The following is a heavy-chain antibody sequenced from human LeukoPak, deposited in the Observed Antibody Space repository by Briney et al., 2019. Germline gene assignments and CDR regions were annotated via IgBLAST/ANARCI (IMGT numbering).Heavy chain of an antibody. D-gene: IGHD2-21*02. CDR1: GFTFSSYA. CDR3: ARDLFCGGDCYSGY. Sequence: GGSLRLSCAASGFTFSSYAMHWVRQAPGKGLEWVAVISYDGSNKYYADCVKGRFTISRDNSKNTLYLQMNSLRAEGTAVYYCARDLFCGGDCYSGYWGQGTLVTVSS. V-gene: IGHV3-30*04. CDR2: ISYDGSNK. J-gene: IGHJ4*02.